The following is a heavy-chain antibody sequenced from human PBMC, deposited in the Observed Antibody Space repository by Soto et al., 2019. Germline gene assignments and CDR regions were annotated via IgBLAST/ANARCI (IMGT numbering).Heavy chain of an antibody. J-gene: IGHJ3*02. CDR3: AIFLVTMVRAVDAFDI. V-gene: IGHV1-69*02. CDR1: GGTFSSYT. CDR2: IIPILGIA. Sequence: QVQLVQSGAEVKKPGSSVKVSCKASGGTFSSYTISWVRQAPGQGLEWMGRIIPILGIANHAQKFQGRVTITADKSTSTAYMELSSLRSEDTAVYYCAIFLVTMVRAVDAFDIWGQGTMVTVSS. D-gene: IGHD3-10*01.